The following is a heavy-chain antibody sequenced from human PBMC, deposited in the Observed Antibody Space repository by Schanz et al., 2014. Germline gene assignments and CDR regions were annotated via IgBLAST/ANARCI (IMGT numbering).Heavy chain of an antibody. CDR2: ISGSGDHT. CDR3: TRDTDYHFDY. Sequence: EVQLLESGGGLIQPGGSLRLSCAASGFTFRSYAMSWVRQAPGKGLEWVSVISGSGDHTHYADSVKGRFTISRDTSGNTLYLQMNSLRAEDTAVYYCTRDTDYHFDYWGQGTLVTVSS. V-gene: IGHV3-23*01. D-gene: IGHD4-17*01. CDR1: GFTFRSYA. J-gene: IGHJ4*02.